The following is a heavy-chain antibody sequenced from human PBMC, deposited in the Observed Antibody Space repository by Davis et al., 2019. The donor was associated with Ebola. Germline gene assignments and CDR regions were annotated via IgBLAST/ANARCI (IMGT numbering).Heavy chain of an antibody. D-gene: IGHD5-12*01. V-gene: IGHV3-7*03. Sequence: GGSLRLSCAASGFTFSSYWMSWVRQAPGKGLEWVANIKQDGSEKYYVDSVKGRFTISRDNAKNSLYLQMNSLRAEDTAVYYCARDGYSGYDWGVDYWGQGTLVTVSS. J-gene: IGHJ4*02. CDR2: IKQDGSEK. CDR3: ARDGYSGYDWGVDY. CDR1: GFTFSSYW.